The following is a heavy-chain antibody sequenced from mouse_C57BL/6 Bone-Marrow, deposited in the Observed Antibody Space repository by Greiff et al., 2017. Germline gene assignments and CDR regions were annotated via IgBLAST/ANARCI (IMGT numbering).Heavy chain of an antibody. J-gene: IGHJ3*01. CDR1: GYTFTSYW. Sequence: QVQLQQPGAELMMPGASVKLSCKASGYTFTSYWMHWVKQRPGQGLEWIGEIDPSDSYTNYNQKFKGKSTLTVDKSSSTAYMQLSSLTSEDSAVYYCATYDYDGGAWFAYWGQGTLVTVSA. CDR3: ATYDYDGGAWFAY. D-gene: IGHD2-4*01. CDR2: IDPSDSYT. V-gene: IGHV1-69*01.